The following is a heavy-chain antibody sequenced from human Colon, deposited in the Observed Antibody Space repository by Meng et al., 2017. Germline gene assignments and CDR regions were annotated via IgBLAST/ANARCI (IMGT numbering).Heavy chain of an antibody. J-gene: IGHJ5*02. V-gene: IGHV4-61*02. Sequence: WRPGLVRPSQTLSPTCIVSGGSINSGSYYWIWIRQPAGKGLEWIGHMYNTESTNYNPSLKSRVTISVDTSKNQFSLKLNSVTAADTAVYYCARGMLYGSGRYRFDPWGQGTLVTVSS. CDR3: ARGMLYGSGRYRFDP. CDR2: MYNTEST. CDR1: GGSINSGSYY. D-gene: IGHD3-10*01.